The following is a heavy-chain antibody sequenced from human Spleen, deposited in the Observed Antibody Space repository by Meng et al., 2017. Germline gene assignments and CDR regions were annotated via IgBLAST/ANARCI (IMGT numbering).Heavy chain of an antibody. V-gene: IGHV1-46*01. Sequence: QVQLVQSGADLKQRGPCVKLSCKASGYTFTTYFLHWVRPAPGQGLEWVGTINPDGVSTNYALNLQGRVSMTRDTSTSTVYMELSSLRSEDTAVYYCAREKSPGHFDYWGQGTLVTVSS. CDR3: AREKSPGHFDY. J-gene: IGHJ4*02. CDR2: INPDGVST. CDR1: GYTFTTYF.